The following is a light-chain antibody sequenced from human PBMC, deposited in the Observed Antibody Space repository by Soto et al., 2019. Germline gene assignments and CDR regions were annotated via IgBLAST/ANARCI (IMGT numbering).Light chain of an antibody. CDR3: QQRNIWPPVT. Sequence: EIVWTQSPATLSLSPGERATLSCRASPSVTNYLAWYQQKPGQAPRLLIYGAFNRATGIPARFSGSGSGTDFTLTISSLEPEDFAVYYCQQRNIWPPVTFGQGTRLEI. J-gene: IGKJ5*01. CDR1: PSVTNY. V-gene: IGKV3-11*01. CDR2: GAF.